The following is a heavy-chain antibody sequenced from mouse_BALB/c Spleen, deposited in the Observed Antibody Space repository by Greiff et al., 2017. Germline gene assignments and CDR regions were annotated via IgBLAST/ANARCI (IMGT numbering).Heavy chain of an antibody. V-gene: IGHV5-9-1*01. J-gene: IGHJ1*01. CDR2: ISSGGSYT. Sequence: EVMLVESGGGLVKPGGSLKLSCAASGFTFSSYAMSWVRQTPEKRLEWVATISSGGSYTYYPDSVKGRFTISRDNAKNTLYLQMSSLRSEDTAMYYCARLSDWYFDVWGAGTTVTVSS. CDR3: ARLSDWYFDV. CDR1: GFTFSSYA.